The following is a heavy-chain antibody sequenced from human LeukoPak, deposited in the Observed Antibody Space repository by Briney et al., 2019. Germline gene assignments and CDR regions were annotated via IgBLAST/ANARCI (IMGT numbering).Heavy chain of an antibody. CDR1: GGTFSSYA. V-gene: IGHV1-69*05. Sequence: SVKVSCKASGGTFSSYAISWVRQAPGQGLEWMGRIIPIFGTANYAQKFQGRVTITTDESTSTAYMELSSLRSEDTAVYYCARDSDLDYRDYKRWFDPWGQGTLVTVSS. CDR3: ARDSDLDYRDYKRWFDP. CDR2: IIPIFGTA. D-gene: IGHD4-17*01. J-gene: IGHJ5*02.